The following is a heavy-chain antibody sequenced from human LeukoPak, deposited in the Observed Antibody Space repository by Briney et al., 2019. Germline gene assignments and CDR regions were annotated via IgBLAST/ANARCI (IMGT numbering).Heavy chain of an antibody. D-gene: IGHD4-23*01. CDR3: ARSYGGNPDFDY. J-gene: IGHJ4*02. Sequence: SETLSLTCAVYGGSFSGYYWSWIRQPPGKGLEWIGEINHSGSTNYNPSLKSRVTISVDRSKNQFSLKLSSVTAADTAVYYCARSYGGNPDFDYWGQGTLVTVSS. CDR2: INHSGST. CDR1: GGSFSGYY. V-gene: IGHV4-34*01.